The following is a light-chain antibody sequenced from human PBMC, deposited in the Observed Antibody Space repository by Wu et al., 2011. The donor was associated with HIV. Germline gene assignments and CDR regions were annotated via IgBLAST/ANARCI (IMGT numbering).Light chain of an antibody. CDR2: GTS. J-gene: IGKJ2*01. CDR1: QTVSNTY. CDR3: QQYGGSPYT. V-gene: IGKV3-20*01. Sequence: ATLSCRASQTVSNTYLAWYQQKPGQAPRLVIYGTSSRATGIPDRFSGSGSGTDFTLTISRLEPEDIAVYYCQQYGGSPYTFGQGTKLEIK.